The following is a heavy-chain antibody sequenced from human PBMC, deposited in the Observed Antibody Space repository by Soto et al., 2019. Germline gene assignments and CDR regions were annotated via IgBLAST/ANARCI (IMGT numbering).Heavy chain of an antibody. CDR3: ARVFGFGGMDV. V-gene: IGHV4-31*03. J-gene: IGHJ6*02. Sequence: PSETLSLTCTVSGGSISSGGYYWSWIRQHPGKGLEWIGYIYYSGSTYYNPSLKSRVTISVDTSKNQFSLKLSSVTAADTAVYYRARVFGFGGMDVWGQGTKVTVSS. CDR2: IYYSGST. CDR1: GGSISSGGYY. D-gene: IGHD3-10*01.